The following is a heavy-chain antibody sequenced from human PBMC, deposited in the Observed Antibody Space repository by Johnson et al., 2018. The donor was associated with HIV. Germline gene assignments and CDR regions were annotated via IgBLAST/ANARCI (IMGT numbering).Heavy chain of an antibody. Sequence: QVQLVESGGGLVKPGGSLRLSCAASGFTFSSYAMHWVRQAPGKGLEWVAVISYDGSNKYYADSVTGRFTISRDNAKNSLYLQMNSLRAEDTALYYCANGGIAARPGAFDIWGQGTMVTVSS. CDR3: ANGGIAARPGAFDI. V-gene: IGHV3-30-3*01. D-gene: IGHD6-6*01. J-gene: IGHJ3*02. CDR2: ISYDGSNK. CDR1: GFTFSSYA.